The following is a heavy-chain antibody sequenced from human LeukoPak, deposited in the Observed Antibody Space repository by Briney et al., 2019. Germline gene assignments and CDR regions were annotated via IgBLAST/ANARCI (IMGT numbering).Heavy chain of an antibody. Sequence: NPSETLSLTWTVSGGSISSSSYYWGWIRQPPGKGLEWIGSIYYSGSTYYNPSLKSRVTISVDTSKNQFSLKLSSVTAADTAVYYCARRFLEWLVDYWGQGTLVTVSS. J-gene: IGHJ4*02. CDR2: IYYSGST. CDR1: GGSISSSSYY. V-gene: IGHV4-39*01. D-gene: IGHD3-3*01. CDR3: ARRFLEWLVDY.